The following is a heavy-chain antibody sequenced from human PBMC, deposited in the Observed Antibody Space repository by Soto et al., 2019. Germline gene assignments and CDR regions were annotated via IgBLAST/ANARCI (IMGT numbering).Heavy chain of an antibody. Sequence: GESLKISCKGSGYRFTSNWIGWVRQMPGKGLECLGIIYPIDSDTRYSPSFQGQVTISVDKSISTAYLQWSSLKASDTAMYYCARLDITTAAYYFGNWGQGTLVTVSS. CDR1: GYRFTSNW. CDR3: ARLDITTAAYYFGN. CDR2: IYPIDSDT. D-gene: IGHD6-13*01. J-gene: IGHJ4*02. V-gene: IGHV5-51*01.